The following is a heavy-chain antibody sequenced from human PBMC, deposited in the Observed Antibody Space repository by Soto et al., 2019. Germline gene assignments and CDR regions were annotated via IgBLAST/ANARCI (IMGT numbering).Heavy chain of an antibody. CDR2: VYYRGRS. CDR1: GGSVTNSSYY. CDR3: ARERREKIHDGYDIDY. Sequence: SETLSLTCTVSGGSVTNSSYYWGWIRQSPGKGLEWIGSVYYRGRSYSKSSVKSRVTISVDTSKNQFSLKVTSMTAADTAVYYCARERREKIHDGYDIDYWGQGTLVTVSS. D-gene: IGHD5-12*01. V-gene: IGHV4-39*07. J-gene: IGHJ4*02.